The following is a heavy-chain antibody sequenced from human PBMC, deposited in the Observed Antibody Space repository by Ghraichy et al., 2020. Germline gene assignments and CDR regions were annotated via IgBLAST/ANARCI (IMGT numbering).Heavy chain of an antibody. CDR1: GFIVIDSY. V-gene: IGHV3-53*01. Sequence: GGSLRLSCAASGFIVIDSYLNWVRKPQGKGLQGVSVIYRGGSTYYADSVKGRFTISRGNSRNTLYLEMNTLRAEDTAVYFCARGYRYGSDPYFQYWGQGTLGTVSS. CDR3: ARGYRYGSDPYFQY. CDR2: IYRGGST. D-gene: IGHD3-10*01. J-gene: IGHJ1*01.